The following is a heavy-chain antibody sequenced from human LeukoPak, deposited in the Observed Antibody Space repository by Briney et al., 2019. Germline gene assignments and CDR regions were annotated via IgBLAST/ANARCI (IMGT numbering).Heavy chain of an antibody. CDR1: GGSISSYY. Sequence: SETLSLTCTVFGGSISSYYWSWVRQPAGKGLEWIGRIYSSGSTNYNPSLKSRVTMSVDTSKNQCTLKLTSVTAADTAVYYCARVGDYALKDWGQGTLVTVSS. D-gene: IGHD3-16*01. CDR2: IYSSGST. V-gene: IGHV4-4*07. CDR3: ARVGDYALKD. J-gene: IGHJ4*02.